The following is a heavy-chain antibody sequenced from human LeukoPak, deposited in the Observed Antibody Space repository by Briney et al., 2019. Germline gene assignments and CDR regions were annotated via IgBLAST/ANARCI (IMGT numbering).Heavy chain of an antibody. CDR3: ARGPVEDTYSYGSFDY. CDR2: MNPNSGNT. D-gene: IGHD5-18*01. J-gene: IGHJ4*02. CDR1: GYTFTNYD. Sequence: GASVKVSCKASGYTFTNYDINWVRQATGQGLEWMGWMNPNSGNTGYAQKFQGRVTMTRNTSISTAYMELSSLRSEDTAVYYCARGPVEDTYSYGSFDYWGQGTLVTVSS. V-gene: IGHV1-8*01.